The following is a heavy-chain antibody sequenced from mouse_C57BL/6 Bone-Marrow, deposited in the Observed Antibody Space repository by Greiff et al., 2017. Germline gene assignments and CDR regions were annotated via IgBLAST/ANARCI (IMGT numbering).Heavy chain of an antibody. CDR3: ARHGRPIYDGYLEAMDY. Sequence: DVKLVESGGGLVQPGGSLKLSCAASGFTFSDYYMYWVRQTPEKRLEWVAYISNGGGSTYYPDTVKGRFTISRDNAKNTLYLQMSRLKSEDTAMYYCARHGRPIYDGYLEAMDYWGQGTSVTVSS. CDR1: GFTFSDYY. J-gene: IGHJ4*01. CDR2: ISNGGGST. D-gene: IGHD2-3*01. V-gene: IGHV5-12*01.